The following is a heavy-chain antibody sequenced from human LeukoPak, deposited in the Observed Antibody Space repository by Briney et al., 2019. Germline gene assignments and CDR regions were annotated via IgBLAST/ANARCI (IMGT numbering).Heavy chain of an antibody. CDR3: ARGRWEVRFDK. Sequence: PSETLSLTCAVYGGSFSGYYWSWIRQPPGEGLEWIGEINHSGSSNYNPSLKSRVTISVDTSKNQFSLKLSSVTAADTAVYYCARGRWEVRFDKWGQGTLVTVSS. CDR1: GGSFSGYY. V-gene: IGHV4-34*01. D-gene: IGHD1-26*01. CDR2: INHSGSS. J-gene: IGHJ4*02.